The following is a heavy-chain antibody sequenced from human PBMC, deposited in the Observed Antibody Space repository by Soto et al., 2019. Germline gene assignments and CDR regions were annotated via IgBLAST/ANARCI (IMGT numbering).Heavy chain of an antibody. D-gene: IGHD2-2*02. CDR3: ARLYCSSTSCYRGAFDI. J-gene: IGHJ3*02. CDR1: GYTFTGYY. Sequence: ASVKVSCKASGYTFTGYYMHWVRQAPGQGLEWMGWINPDSGGTNYAQKFQGWVTMTRETSISTAYMELSRLRSDDTAVYYCARLYCSSTSCYRGAFDIWGQGTMVTVSS. V-gene: IGHV1-2*04. CDR2: INPDSGGT.